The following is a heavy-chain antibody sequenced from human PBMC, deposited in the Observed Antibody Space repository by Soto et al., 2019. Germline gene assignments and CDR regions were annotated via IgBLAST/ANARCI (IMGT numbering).Heavy chain of an antibody. Sequence: GGSLRLSCAASGFTFSSYAMSWVRQAPGKGLEWVSAISGSGGSTYYADSVKGRFTISRDNSKNTLYLQMNSLRAEDTAVYYCAKSRVARAYYYYGMDVWGQGTTVTVSS. J-gene: IGHJ6*02. CDR1: GFTFSSYA. D-gene: IGHD2-15*01. CDR2: ISGSGGST. CDR3: AKSRVARAYYYYGMDV. V-gene: IGHV3-23*01.